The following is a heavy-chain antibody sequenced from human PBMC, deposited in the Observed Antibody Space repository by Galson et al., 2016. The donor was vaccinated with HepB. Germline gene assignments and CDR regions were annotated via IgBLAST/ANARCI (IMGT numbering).Heavy chain of an antibody. D-gene: IGHD6-6*01. J-gene: IGHJ4*02. CDR1: GFIFSSFS. V-gene: IGHV3-30*03. CDR2: VSSDGGYQ. CDR3: ARDLNRHSSFFAY. Sequence: SLRLSCAVPGFIFSSFSMHWVRQAPGKGLEWVALVSSDGGYQHYGDSVKGRFTISRDSSTNTVYLQMSSLRPEDTAMYYCARDLNRHSSFFAYWGQGTRVTVSS.